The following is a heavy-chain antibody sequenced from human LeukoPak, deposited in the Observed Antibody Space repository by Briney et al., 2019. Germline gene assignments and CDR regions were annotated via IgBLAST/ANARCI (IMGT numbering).Heavy chain of an antibody. Sequence: GGSLRLSCAASGFTVSSNYMSWVRQAPGKGLEWVSVIYSGGSTYYADSVKGRFTISRDNSKNTLYLQMNSLRAEDTAVYYCARDESHYYDSTGWGAFDIWGQGTMVTVSS. CDR3: ARDESHYYDSTGWGAFDI. CDR1: GFTVSSNY. D-gene: IGHD3-22*01. CDR2: IYSGGST. J-gene: IGHJ3*02. V-gene: IGHV3-66*01.